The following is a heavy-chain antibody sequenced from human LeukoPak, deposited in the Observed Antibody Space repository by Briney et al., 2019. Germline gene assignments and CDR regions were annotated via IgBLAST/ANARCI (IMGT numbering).Heavy chain of an antibody. CDR2: IYHSGST. CDR1: GGSISSGGYS. Sequence: SQTLSLTCAVSGGSISSGGYSWRWIRQPPGKGLEWIGYIYHSGSTYYNPSLKSRVTISVDRSKNQFSLKLSSVTAADTAVYYCARANVYYYGSGSSSSMSDYWGQGTLVTVSS. V-gene: IGHV4-30-2*01. CDR3: ARANVYYYGSGSSSSMSDY. J-gene: IGHJ4*02. D-gene: IGHD3-10*01.